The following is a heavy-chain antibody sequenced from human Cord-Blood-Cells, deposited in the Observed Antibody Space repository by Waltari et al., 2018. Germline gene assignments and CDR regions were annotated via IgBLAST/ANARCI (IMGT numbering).Heavy chain of an antibody. CDR1: GGTFSSYA. Sequence: QVQLVQSGAEVKKPGSSVKVSCKASGGTFSSYAISWVRQAPGQGLEWMGGIIPSFGTANYAQKFQGRVTITADESTSTAYMELSSLRSEDTAVYYCAISPGIAAAGRPYYYYMDVWGKGTTVTVSS. CDR3: AISPGIAAAGRPYYYYMDV. J-gene: IGHJ6*03. D-gene: IGHD6-13*01. CDR2: IIPSFGTA. V-gene: IGHV1-69*01.